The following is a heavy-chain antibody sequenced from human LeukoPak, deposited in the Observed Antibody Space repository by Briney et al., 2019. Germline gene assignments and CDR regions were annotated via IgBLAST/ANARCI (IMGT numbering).Heavy chain of an antibody. V-gene: IGHV4-59*01. CDR1: GGSITNYY. CDR3: ARPGRQDAYNGHYWYFDL. D-gene: IGHD5-24*01. CDR2: VSYSGRT. J-gene: IGHJ2*01. Sequence: SETLSLTCTVSGGSITNYYWNWIRQPPGKDLEWIGCVSYSGRTHYNSALKSRVTISVDTSKNQFSLNLRSVTAADTAVYYCARPGRQDAYNGHYWYFDLWGRGTLVTVSS.